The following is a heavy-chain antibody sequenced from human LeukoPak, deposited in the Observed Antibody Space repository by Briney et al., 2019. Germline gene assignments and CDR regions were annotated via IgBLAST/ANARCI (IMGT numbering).Heavy chain of an antibody. D-gene: IGHD5-24*01. CDR1: GFTFSDYY. CDR2: ISGSGSTI. CDR3: AADGYNLDY. Sequence: GSLRLSCAASGFTFSDYYMSWIRQAPGKGLEWVSYISGSGSTIYYADSVKGRFTIARDNAKSSLYLQMNSLRAEDTGVYYCAADGYNLDYWGQGTLVTVSS. J-gene: IGHJ4*02. V-gene: IGHV3-11*01.